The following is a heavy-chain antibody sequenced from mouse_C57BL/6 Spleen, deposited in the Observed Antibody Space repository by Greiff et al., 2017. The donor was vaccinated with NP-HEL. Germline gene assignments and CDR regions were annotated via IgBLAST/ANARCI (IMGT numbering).Heavy chain of an antibody. CDR1: GFTFSNYW. D-gene: IGHD3-2*02. CDR3: TDSSGPGAMDY. Sequence: EVQVVESGGGLVQPGGSMKLSCVASGFTFSNYWMNWVRQSPEKGLEWVAQIRLKSDNYATHYAESVKGRFTISRDDSKSSVYLQMNNLRAEDTGIYYCTDSSGPGAMDYWGQGTSVTVSS. CDR2: IRLKSDNYAT. V-gene: IGHV6-3*01. J-gene: IGHJ4*01.